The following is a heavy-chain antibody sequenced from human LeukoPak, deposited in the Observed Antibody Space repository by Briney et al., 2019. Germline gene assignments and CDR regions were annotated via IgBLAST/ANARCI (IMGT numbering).Heavy chain of an antibody. CDR2: ISSSSSTI. CDR1: GFTFSSYN. V-gene: IGHV3-48*01. CDR3: ARDRDIVLMVYATAYGMDV. J-gene: IGHJ6*02. D-gene: IGHD2-8*01. Sequence: GGSLRLSCAASGFTFSSYNMNWVRQAPGKGLEWVSYISSSSSTIYYADSVKGRFTISRDNAKNSLYLQMNSLRAEDTAVYYCARDRDIVLMVYATAYGMDVWGQGTTVTVSS.